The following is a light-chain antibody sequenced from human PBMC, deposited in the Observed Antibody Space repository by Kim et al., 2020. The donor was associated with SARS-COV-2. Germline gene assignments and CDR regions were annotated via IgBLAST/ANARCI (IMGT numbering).Light chain of an antibody. V-gene: IGLV2-8*01. Sequence: QSALTQPPSASGSPGQSVTISCTGTSSDVGAYNYVSWYQQHPGKAPKLMIYEVSKRPSGVPDRFSGSKSGNTASLTVSGLQAEDEADYYCSSYAGTNNYVVFGGGTKLTAL. J-gene: IGLJ2*01. CDR1: SSDVGAYNY. CDR2: EVS. CDR3: SSYAGTNNYVV.